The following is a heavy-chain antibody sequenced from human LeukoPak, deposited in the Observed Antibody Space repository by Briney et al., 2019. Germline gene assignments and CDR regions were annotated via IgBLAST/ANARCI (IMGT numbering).Heavy chain of an antibody. CDR1: GFTFSSYA. Sequence: PGGSLRLSCAASGFTFSSYAMSWVRQAPGKGLEWVSAISGSGGSTYYADSVKGRFTISRDNSKNTLYMQMNSLRAEDTAVYYCAKVLVFGVLSNAFDIWGQGTMVTVSS. CDR2: ISGSGGST. D-gene: IGHD3-3*01. V-gene: IGHV3-23*01. J-gene: IGHJ3*02. CDR3: AKVLVFGVLSNAFDI.